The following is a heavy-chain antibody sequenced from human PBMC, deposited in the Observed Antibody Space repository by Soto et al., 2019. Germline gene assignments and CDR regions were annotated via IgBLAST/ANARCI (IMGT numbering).Heavy chain of an antibody. V-gene: IGHV3-21*04. CDR1: VFMVSKYG. CDR2: ISSASSET. CDR3: ARVAY. J-gene: IGHJ4*02. Sequence: GGSLRLSCAASVFMVSKYGMNWVRQVPGKGLEWVASISSASSETWYADSVKGRFIISRDNAQNSLFLQMNTLRPEDSAIYYCARVAYWGPGTQVTVSS.